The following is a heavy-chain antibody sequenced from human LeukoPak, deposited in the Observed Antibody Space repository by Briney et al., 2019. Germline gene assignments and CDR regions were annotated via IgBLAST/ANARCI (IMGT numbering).Heavy chain of an antibody. CDR3: ATSGYTHAFDY. CDR2: INSDGYST. CDR1: GFTFSRYW. V-gene: IGHV3-74*01. J-gene: IGHJ4*02. Sequence: GGSLRLSCAASGFTFSRYWMHWVRQAPGKGLVWVSRINSDGYSTTYADFVKGRFTISRDNAKNSLYLQMNSLRAEDTAMYYCATSGYTHAFDYWGQGTLVTVSS. D-gene: IGHD5-18*01.